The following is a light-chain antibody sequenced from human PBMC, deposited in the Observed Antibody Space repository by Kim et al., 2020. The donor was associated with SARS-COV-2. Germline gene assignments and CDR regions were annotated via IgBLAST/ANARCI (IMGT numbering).Light chain of an antibody. V-gene: IGKV3-20*01. Sequence: EIVLTQSPGTLSLSPGERATLSCRASQSVSSTYLAWYQQKPGQAPRLLIYCASSRATGIPDRFSGSGSGTDFTLTISRLEPEDFAVYYCQQYASSPYTFGQGTKLEI. CDR2: CAS. J-gene: IGKJ2*01. CDR3: QQYASSPYT. CDR1: QSVSSTY.